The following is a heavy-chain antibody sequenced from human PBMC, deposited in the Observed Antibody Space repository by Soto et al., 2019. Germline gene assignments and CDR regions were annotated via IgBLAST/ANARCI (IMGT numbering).Heavy chain of an antibody. CDR2: ISAYNGNT. CDR3: LRYHDSGSVGY. J-gene: IGHJ4*02. V-gene: IGHV1-18*01. CDR1: VYTFTTYG. Sequence: QVQLVQSGAEVKKPGASVKVSCKASVYTFTTYGISWVRQAPGQGLEWMGWISAYNGNTDYAQKFQDRLTMTTDPSTNTAYMALRSLRSDATAVYYCLRYHDSGSVGYWGQGTKSTVSS. D-gene: IGHD3-10*01.